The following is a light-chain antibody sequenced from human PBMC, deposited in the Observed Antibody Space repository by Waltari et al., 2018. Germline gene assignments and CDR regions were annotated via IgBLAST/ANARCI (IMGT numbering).Light chain of an antibody. J-gene: IGLJ2*01. CDR2: DVA. V-gene: IGLV2-14*03. CDR1: IYDVGGYNY. Sequence: QSALTQPASVSGSPGQSITISCTGTIYDVGGYNYVSWYQQHPGNSPQLLIYDVATRASGCSYRFAASKSGNTVSLTISGLQAEDEADYYCCSHRSGNTLVLFGGGTKLTVL. CDR3: CSHRSGNTLVL.